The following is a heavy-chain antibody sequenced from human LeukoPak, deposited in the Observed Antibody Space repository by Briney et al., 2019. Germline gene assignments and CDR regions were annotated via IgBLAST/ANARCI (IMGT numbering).Heavy chain of an antibody. CDR2: IIPILGTA. Sequence: ASVKPSCKASGGTCSSYAISWVRQAPGQGLEWMGGIIPILGTANYQQKFLRRVTITAVESTSTAYMELSSLRSEDTAVYYCALAVTGRGGGAFDIWGQGTMVTVSS. CDR1: GGTCSSYA. D-gene: IGHD1-14*01. J-gene: IGHJ3*02. CDR3: ALAVTGRGGGAFDI. V-gene: IGHV1-69*13.